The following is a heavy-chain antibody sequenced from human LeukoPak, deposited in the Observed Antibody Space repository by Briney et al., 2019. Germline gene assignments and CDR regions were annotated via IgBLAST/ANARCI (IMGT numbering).Heavy chain of an antibody. Sequence: PSETLSLTCAVYGGSFSGYYWSWIRQPPGKGLEWIGEINHSGSTNYNPSLKSRVTISVDTSKNQLSLKLSSVTAADTAVYYCARGRIYGGNSLDYWGQGTLVTVSS. J-gene: IGHJ4*02. V-gene: IGHV4-34*01. CDR2: INHSGST. CDR3: ARGRIYGGNSLDY. CDR1: GGSFSGYY. D-gene: IGHD4-23*01.